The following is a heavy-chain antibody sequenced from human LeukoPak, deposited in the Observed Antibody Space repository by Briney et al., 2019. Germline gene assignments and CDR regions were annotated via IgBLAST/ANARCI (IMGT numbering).Heavy chain of an antibody. J-gene: IGHJ6*03. CDR3: ARGYNWASPTRNFYYMDV. D-gene: IGHD1-20*01. CDR2: IYSSGST. Sequence: PSETLSLTCTVSGGSLSSYYWSWLRQPAGKGLEGIGRIYSSGSTNYNPSLTRRVPMSVDTSQNQFSLKVSSVTAADTAVYYCARGYNWASPTRNFYYMDVWGKGTTVTVSS. V-gene: IGHV4-4*07. CDR1: GGSLSSYY.